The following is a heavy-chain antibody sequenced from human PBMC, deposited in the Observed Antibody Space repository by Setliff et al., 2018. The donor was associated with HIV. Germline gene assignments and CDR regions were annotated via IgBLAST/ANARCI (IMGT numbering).Heavy chain of an antibody. Sequence: SETLSLTCAVSGYSISSGYYWGWIRQPPGKGLEWIGHIYHSGSTSYNPSLKSRATISVDTSKNQFSLKLSSVTAADTAVYYCATVSGYYWQYFDYWGPGTLGTVS. J-gene: IGHJ4*02. CDR2: IYHSGST. D-gene: IGHD3-22*01. V-gene: IGHV4-38-2*01. CDR3: ATVSGYYWQYFDY. CDR1: GYSISSGYY.